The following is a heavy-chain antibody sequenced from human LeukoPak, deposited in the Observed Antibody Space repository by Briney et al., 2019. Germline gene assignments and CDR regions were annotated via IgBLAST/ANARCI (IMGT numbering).Heavy chain of an antibody. CDR2: IYSGGST. J-gene: IGHJ4*02. Sequence: GGSLRLSCAASGFTVSSNYMSWLRQAPGKGLEWVSVIYSGGSTYYADSVKGRFTISRDNSKNTLYLQMNSLRAEDTAVYYCARSSSIAARYVDYWGRGTLVTVSS. CDR3: ARSSSIAARYVDY. V-gene: IGHV3-66*02. CDR1: GFTVSSNY. D-gene: IGHD6-6*01.